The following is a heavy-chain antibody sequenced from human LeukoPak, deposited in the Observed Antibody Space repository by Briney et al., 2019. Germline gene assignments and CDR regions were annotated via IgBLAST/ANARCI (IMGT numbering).Heavy chain of an antibody. CDR2: ISSSSSYI. J-gene: IGHJ4*02. V-gene: IGHV3-21*01. CDR3: ARAEGIAAESGSGGNDY. Sequence: GGSLRLSCAASGFTFSSYSMNWVRQAPGKGLEWVSSISSSSSYIYYADSVKGRFTISRDNAKNSLYLQMNSLRAEDTAVYYCARAEGIAAESGSGGNDYWGQGTLVTVSS. D-gene: IGHD6-13*01. CDR1: GFTFSSYS.